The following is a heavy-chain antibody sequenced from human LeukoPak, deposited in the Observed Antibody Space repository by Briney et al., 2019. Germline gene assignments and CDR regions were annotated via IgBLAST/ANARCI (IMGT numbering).Heavy chain of an antibody. V-gene: IGHV3-30*02. CDR3: AKGAGYSSNWNFDY. D-gene: IGHD6-13*01. J-gene: IGHJ4*02. Sequence: GGSLRLSCAASGFTFSSYGMHWVRQAPGKGLEWVAFIRYDGSNKYYADSVKGRFTISRDNSKNTLYLQMNSLRLEDTAGYYCAKGAGYSSNWNFDYWGQGTLVTVSS. CDR2: IRYDGSNK. CDR1: GFTFSSYG.